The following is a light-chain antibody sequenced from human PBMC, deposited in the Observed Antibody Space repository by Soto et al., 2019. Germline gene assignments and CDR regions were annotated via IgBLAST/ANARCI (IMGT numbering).Light chain of an antibody. Sequence: EIVLTQSPATLSLCPGERATLSCRASQSVSSYLAWYQQKPGQAPRLLIYDASNRATGIPARFTGSGSGTDFTLTISSLEPEDFAVYYCQQRGNWPLTFGGGTKVEMK. V-gene: IGKV3-11*01. CDR3: QQRGNWPLT. CDR2: DAS. J-gene: IGKJ4*01. CDR1: QSVSSY.